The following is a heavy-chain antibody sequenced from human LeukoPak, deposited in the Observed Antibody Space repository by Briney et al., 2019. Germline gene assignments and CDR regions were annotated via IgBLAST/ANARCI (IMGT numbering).Heavy chain of an antibody. CDR3: ARDLRSGFVPCAY. CDR2: IDGDGTTT. CDR1: GFTFSNYW. D-gene: IGHD1-1*01. J-gene: IGHJ4*02. V-gene: IGHV3-74*01. Sequence: PGGSLRLSCAASGFTFSNYWMHWVRQTPGKGLEWLSRIDGDGTTTNYADSVKGRFTISRDNAKNTLYLQMTSLRAGDAAVYYCARDLRSGFVPCAYWGPGTLVTVSS.